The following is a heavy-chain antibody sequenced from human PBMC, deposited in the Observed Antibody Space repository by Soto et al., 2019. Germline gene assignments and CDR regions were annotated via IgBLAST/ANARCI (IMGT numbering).Heavy chain of an antibody. CDR3: ARDSRDRWFDY. CDR1: GGSISSGGYY. CDR2: IYYSGST. V-gene: IGHV4-31*03. J-gene: IGHJ4*02. D-gene: IGHD2-15*01. Sequence: QVQLQESGPGLVKPSQNLSLTCTVSGGSISSGGYYWSWIRQHPGKGLEWIRYIYYSGSTYYNPSLKSRVTISVDTSKNQFSLKLSSVTAADTAVYYCARDSRDRWFDYWGQGTLVTVSS.